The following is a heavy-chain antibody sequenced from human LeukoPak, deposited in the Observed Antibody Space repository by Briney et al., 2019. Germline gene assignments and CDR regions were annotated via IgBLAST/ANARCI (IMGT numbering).Heavy chain of an antibody. J-gene: IGHJ4*02. Sequence: SGALSLTCAVSGDAISSSNWWSWVRQPPGKGLEWIGEIYHSGSTNYNPSLKSRVTISVDKSKNQISLRMSSVTAADTAVYYCARHNYGDYFPALSLDYWGQGTLVTVSS. CDR3: ARHNYGDYFPALSLDY. CDR1: GDAISSSNW. CDR2: IYHSGST. D-gene: IGHD4-17*01. V-gene: IGHV4-4*02.